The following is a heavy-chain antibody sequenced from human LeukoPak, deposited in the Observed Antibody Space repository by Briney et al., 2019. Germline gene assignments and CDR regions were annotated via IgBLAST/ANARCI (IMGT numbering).Heavy chain of an antibody. CDR2: IYSGGST. Sequence: PGGSLRLSSAASGFTVSSNYMSWVRQAPGKGLEWVSVIYSGGSTYYADSVKGRFTISRDNSKNTLYLQINSLRAEDTAVYYCARVPTGGYYFDYWGQGTLVTVSS. CDR3: ARVPTGGYYFDY. D-gene: IGHD1-1*01. V-gene: IGHV3-66*01. J-gene: IGHJ4*02. CDR1: GFTVSSNY.